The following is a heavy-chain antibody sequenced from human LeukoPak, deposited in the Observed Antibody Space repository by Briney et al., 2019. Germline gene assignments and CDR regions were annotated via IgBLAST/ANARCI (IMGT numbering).Heavy chain of an antibody. D-gene: IGHD3-10*01. CDR3: AKDADKTYYYGSGSYAYYYYGMDV. J-gene: IGHJ6*02. CDR2: ITGSGGST. CDR1: GFTFSNYA. V-gene: IGHV3-23*01. Sequence: GGSLRLSCTASGFTFSNYAMYWVRQAPGRGLEWVSAITGSGGSTYYADSVKGRFTISRDNSKNTLFLQMNSLRAEDTAVYYCAKDADKTYYYGSGSYAYYYYGMDVWGQGTTVTVSS.